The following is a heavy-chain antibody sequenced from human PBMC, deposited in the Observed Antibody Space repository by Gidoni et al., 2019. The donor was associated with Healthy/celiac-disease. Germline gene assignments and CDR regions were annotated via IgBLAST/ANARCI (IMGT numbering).Heavy chain of an antibody. CDR3: AKDGGGYDSGDQEMATSRFDY. V-gene: IGHV3-23*01. CDR2: ISGSGGST. Sequence: EVPLLESGGGLVQPGGSLRLSCAASGFTFSSYAMSWFRQAPGKGLSWVSAISGSGGSTYYADSVKGRFTISRDNSKNTLYLQMNSLRAEDTAVYYCAKDGGGYDSGDQEMATSRFDYWGQGTLVTVSS. CDR1: GFTFSSYA. J-gene: IGHJ4*02. D-gene: IGHD5-12*01.